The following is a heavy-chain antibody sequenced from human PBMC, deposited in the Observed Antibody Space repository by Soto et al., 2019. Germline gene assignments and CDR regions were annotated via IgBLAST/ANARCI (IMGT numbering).Heavy chain of an antibody. V-gene: IGHV1-2*04. CDR2: INPNSGGT. CDR3: ARSRYYDSSGYYSA. CDR1: GYTFTGYY. Sequence: ASVEVSCKASGYTFTGYYMHWVRQAPGQGLEWMGWINPNSGGTNYAQKFQGWVTMTRDTSISTAYMELSRLRSDDTAVYYCARSRYYDSSGYYSAWGQGTLVTVSS. J-gene: IGHJ5*02. D-gene: IGHD3-22*01.